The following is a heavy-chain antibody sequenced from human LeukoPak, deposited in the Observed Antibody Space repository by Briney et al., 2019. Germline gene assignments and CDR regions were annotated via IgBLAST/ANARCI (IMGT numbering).Heavy chain of an antibody. D-gene: IGHD6-19*01. CDR2: VNHSGNT. Sequence: SETLSLTCTVYGGSFSGYYWSWIRQPPGRGLEWIGEVNHSGNTAYNPSLKRRVTISVDTSKNQFSLKLRSVTAADTAVYYCATRTSGLDYWGQGNLVTASS. V-gene: IGHV4-34*01. CDR1: GGSFSGYY. J-gene: IGHJ4*02. CDR3: ATRTSGLDY.